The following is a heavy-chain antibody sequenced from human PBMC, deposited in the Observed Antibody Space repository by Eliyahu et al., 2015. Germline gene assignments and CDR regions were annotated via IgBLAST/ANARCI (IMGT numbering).Heavy chain of an antibody. CDR1: GYTFSGYY. CDR3: ARERSECSGGTCHRRTFDP. CDR2: INPNSGGT. Sequence: QVQLVQSGAEVKNPGASVXISCKASGYTFSGYYXHWARQAPGQGLEWMGWINPNSGGTHYAQNFQSRVTMTRDTSINTAYMELNRLRSDDTAVYYCARERSECSGGTCHRRTFDPWGQGTLVTVSS. D-gene: IGHD2-15*01. V-gene: IGHV1-2*02. J-gene: IGHJ5*02.